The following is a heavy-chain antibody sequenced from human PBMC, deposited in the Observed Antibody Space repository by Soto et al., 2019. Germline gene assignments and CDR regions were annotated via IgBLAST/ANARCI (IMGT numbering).Heavy chain of an antibody. J-gene: IGHJ5*02. V-gene: IGHV4-59*01. Sequence: SETLSLTCTVSGGSISSYYWSWIRQPPGKGLEWIGYIYYSGSTNYNPSLKSRVTISVDTSKNQFSLKLSSVTAADTAVYYCARTEYQLQIFWFDPWGQGTLVTVSS. CDR2: IYYSGST. CDR3: ARTEYQLQIFWFDP. CDR1: GGSISSYY. D-gene: IGHD2-2*01.